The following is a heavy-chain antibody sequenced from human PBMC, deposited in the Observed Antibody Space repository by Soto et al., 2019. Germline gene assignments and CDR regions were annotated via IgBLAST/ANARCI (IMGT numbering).Heavy chain of an antibody. Sequence: SGGSLRLSCGASGFTFRSYAMHWVRQTPGKGLEWVAVISHDGSNKHYADSVKGRFSISRDNAKNMLYLQMDSLSSEDTAVYYCVRSMIIVVRLIGLDYWGQGTLVTVSS. CDR3: VRSMIIVVRLIGLDY. V-gene: IGHV3-30-3*01. CDR1: GFTFRSYA. J-gene: IGHJ4*02. CDR2: ISHDGSNK. D-gene: IGHD3-22*01.